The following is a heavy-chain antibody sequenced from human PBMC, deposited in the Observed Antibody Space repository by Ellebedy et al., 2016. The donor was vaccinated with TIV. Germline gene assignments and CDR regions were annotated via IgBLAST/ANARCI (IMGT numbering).Heavy chain of an antibody. CDR2: INKDGSST. J-gene: IGHJ4*02. V-gene: IGHV3-74*01. D-gene: IGHD3-3*01. Sequence: GESLKISCAASRVTFRSYWMHWVRQAPGEGLVWVARINKDGSSTNYADSVKGRFTISRDNAESILYLQMNSLRVEDTAMYYCAGDLDVWGQGILVTVSS. CDR1: RVTFRSYW. CDR3: AGDLDV.